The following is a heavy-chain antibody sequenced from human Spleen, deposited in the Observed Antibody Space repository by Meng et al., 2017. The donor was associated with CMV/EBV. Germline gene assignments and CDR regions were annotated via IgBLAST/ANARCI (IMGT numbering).Heavy chain of an antibody. J-gene: IGHJ4*02. Sequence: GGSLRLSCAASGFTFSSYAMSWVRQAPGKGLEWVSSISSSGNYIYYADSVKGRFTISRDNAKNSLYLQMNSLRAEDTAVYYCARVHFGVPWDWGQGTLVTVSS. CDR1: GFTFSSYA. CDR2: ISSSGNYI. D-gene: IGHD3-3*01. V-gene: IGHV3-21*01. CDR3: ARVHFGVPWD.